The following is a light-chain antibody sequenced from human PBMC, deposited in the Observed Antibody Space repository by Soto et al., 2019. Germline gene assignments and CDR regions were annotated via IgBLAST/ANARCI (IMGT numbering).Light chain of an antibody. CDR1: SSDVGDYNY. CDR2: DVS. V-gene: IGLV2-11*01. Sequence: QSALTQPRSVSGSPGQSVTISCTGTSSDVGDYNYVSWYQQYPGKAPKLVIYDVSKRPSGVPDRFSGSKSGNTASLTISGLQAEDEADYYCCSLAGSYTFWVFGGGTKLTVL. CDR3: CSLAGSYTFWV. J-gene: IGLJ3*02.